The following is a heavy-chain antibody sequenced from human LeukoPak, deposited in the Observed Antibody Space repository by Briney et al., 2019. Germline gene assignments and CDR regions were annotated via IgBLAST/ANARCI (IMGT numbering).Heavy chain of an antibody. CDR2: INHSGST. CDR3: AGDRYSYPNNWFDP. Sequence: SETLSLTCAVYGGSFSGYYWSWIRQPPGKGLEWIGEINHSGSTNYNPSLKSRVTISVDTSKNQFSLKLSSVTAADTAVYYCAGDRYSYPNNWFDPWGQGTLVTVSS. V-gene: IGHV4-34*01. J-gene: IGHJ5*02. D-gene: IGHD5-18*01. CDR1: GGSFSGYY.